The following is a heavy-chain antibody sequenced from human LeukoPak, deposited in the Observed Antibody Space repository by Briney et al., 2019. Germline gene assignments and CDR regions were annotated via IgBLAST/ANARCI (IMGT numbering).Heavy chain of an antibody. CDR2: IYHSGST. V-gene: IGHV4-30-2*01. CDR3: ARDRGGYYYVG. J-gene: IGHJ4*02. CDR1: GGSISSGGYS. Sequence: ASQTLSLTCAVSGGSISSGGYSWSWIRQPPGKGLEWIGYIYHSGSTYYNPSLKSRVTMSVDTSKNQFSLKMSSVTAADTAVYYCARDRGGYYYVGWGQGTLVTVSS. D-gene: IGHD3-10*02.